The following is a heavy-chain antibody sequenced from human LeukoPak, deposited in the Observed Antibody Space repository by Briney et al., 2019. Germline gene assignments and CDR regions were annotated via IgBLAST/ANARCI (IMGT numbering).Heavy chain of an antibody. D-gene: IGHD3-22*01. CDR1: GGSFSGYY. Sequence: SETLSLTCAVYGGSFSGYYWSWIRQPPGKGLEWIGEINHSGSTNYNPSLKSRVTISVDTSKNQFSLKLSSVTAADTAVYYCARAARGEDETNYYDSSGAPDYWGQGTLVTVSS. CDR2: INHSGST. CDR3: ARAARGEDETNYYDSSGAPDY. V-gene: IGHV4-34*01. J-gene: IGHJ4*02.